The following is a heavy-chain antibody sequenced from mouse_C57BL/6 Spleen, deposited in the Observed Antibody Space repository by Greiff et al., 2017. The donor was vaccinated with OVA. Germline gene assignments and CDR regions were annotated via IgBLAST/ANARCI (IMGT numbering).Heavy chain of an antibody. CDR1: GFTFSDYG. D-gene: IGHD6-5*01. V-gene: IGHV5-17*01. Sequence: EVQLVESGGGLVKPGGSLKLSCAASGFTFSDYGMHWVRQAPEKGLEWVAYISSGSSTIYYADTVKGRFTITRDNAKNTLFLQMTSLRSEDTAMDYCARGYASAMDYWGQGTSVTVSS. CDR3: ARGYASAMDY. CDR2: ISSGSSTI. J-gene: IGHJ4*01.